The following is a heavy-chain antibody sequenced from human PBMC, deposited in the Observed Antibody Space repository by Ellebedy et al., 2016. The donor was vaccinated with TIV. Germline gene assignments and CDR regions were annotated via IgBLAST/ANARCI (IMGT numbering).Heavy chain of an antibody. CDR3: ARVTFTYGSVGMDV. V-gene: IGHV1-46*01. CDR2: IDPSGGSP. J-gene: IGHJ6*02. D-gene: IGHD3-10*01. Sequence: AASVKVSCKASANSLTSAYVVWVRQAPGQGLEWMGIIDPSGGSPTYAQRFQGRVTMTRETSTSTFSTSTFYMELSSLRSDDTALYYCARVTFTYGSVGMDVWGQGTTVTVSS. CDR1: ANSLTSAY.